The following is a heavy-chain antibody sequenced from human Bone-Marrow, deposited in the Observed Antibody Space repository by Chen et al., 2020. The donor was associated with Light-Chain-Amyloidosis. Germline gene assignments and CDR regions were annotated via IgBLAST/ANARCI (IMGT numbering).Heavy chain of an antibody. Sequence: EVQLVESGGGLLQRGGSLRPSCAASGLAFSSYAMSWVRQAPGKGLEWVSTISGSGGSRYYGDSVKGRLTISRDNSKNALFLQMNSLRAEDTAVYYCAKDISYDDILPGYPADAFDIWGQGTMVTVSS. D-gene: IGHD3-9*01. J-gene: IGHJ3*02. CDR1: GLAFSSYA. CDR2: ISGSGGSR. CDR3: AKDISYDDILPGYPADAFDI. V-gene: IGHV3-23*04.